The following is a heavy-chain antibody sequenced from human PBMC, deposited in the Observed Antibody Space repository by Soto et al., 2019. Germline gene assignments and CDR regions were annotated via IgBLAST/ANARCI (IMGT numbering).Heavy chain of an antibody. CDR1: GYTFTSYF. V-gene: IGHV1-46*03. CDR3: ARGGRFGARIERFAS. CDR2: INPSGGST. D-gene: IGHD2-15*01. J-gene: IGHJ5*01. Sequence: ASVKVSCKASGYTFTSYFMHWVRQAPGQGLEWMGIINPSGGSTSYAQKFQGRVTMTRDTSTSTVYMELSSLRHEDTAVYYCARGGRFGARIERFASSAQGSLVIVSS.